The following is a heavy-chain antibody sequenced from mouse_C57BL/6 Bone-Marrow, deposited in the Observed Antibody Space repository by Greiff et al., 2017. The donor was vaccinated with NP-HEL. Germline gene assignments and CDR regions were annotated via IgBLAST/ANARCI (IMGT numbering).Heavy chain of an antibody. CDR2: IYPRSGNT. D-gene: IGHD2-1*01. V-gene: IGHV1-81*01. CDR1: GYTFTSYG. CDR3: ASKGDLLWYLDY. J-gene: IGHJ2*01. Sequence: QVHVKQSGAELARPGASVKLSCKASGYTFTSYGISWVKQRTGQGLEWIGEIYPRSGNTYYNEKFKGKATLTADKSSSTAYMELRSLTSEDSAVYFCASKGDLLWYLDYWGQGTTLTVSS.